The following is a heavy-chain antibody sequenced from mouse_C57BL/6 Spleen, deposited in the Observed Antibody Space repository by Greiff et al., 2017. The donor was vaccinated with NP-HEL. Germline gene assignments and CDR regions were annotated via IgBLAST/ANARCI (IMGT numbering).Heavy chain of an antibody. CDR3: ARRGAVLLRSYYFDY. Sequence: VQLQQSGPELVKPGASVKMSCKASGYTFTDYNMHWVKQSHGKSLEWIGYINPNNGGTSYNQKFKGKATLTVNKSASTAYMELRSLTSEDSAVYYCARRGAVLLRSYYFDYWGQGTTLTVSS. CDR2: INPNNGGT. V-gene: IGHV1-22*01. D-gene: IGHD1-1*01. J-gene: IGHJ2*01. CDR1: GYTFTDYN.